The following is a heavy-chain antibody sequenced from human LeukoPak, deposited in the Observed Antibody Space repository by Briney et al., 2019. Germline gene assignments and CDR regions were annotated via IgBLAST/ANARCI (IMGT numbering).Heavy chain of an antibody. CDR1: GFTISSYE. J-gene: IGHJ4*02. CDR2: ISVSGETK. CDR3: ARDHSSGWYSDYFDY. V-gene: IGHV3-48*03. Sequence: GGSLRLSCAASGFTISSYEMDWVRRAPGKGLEWVSHISVSGETKNYAESVKGRFTISRDNAKNLLYLQMNSLRAEDTAVYYCARDHSSGWYSDYFDYWGQGTLVTVSS. D-gene: IGHD6-19*01.